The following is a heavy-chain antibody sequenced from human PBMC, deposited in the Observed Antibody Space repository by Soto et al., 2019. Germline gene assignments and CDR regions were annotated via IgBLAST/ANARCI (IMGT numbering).Heavy chain of an antibody. CDR2: IWYDGSNE. Sequence: QSGGSLRLSCAASGFIFSNFGMHWVRQAPGKGLEWVAVIWYDGSNEYYADSVKGRFTISKDNSKNTLYLQMNSLRAEDTAVYYCARDDIPGIAVAKYGMDVWGQGTTVTVSS. CDR3: ARDDIPGIAVAKYGMDV. V-gene: IGHV3-33*01. J-gene: IGHJ6*02. CDR1: GFIFSNFG. D-gene: IGHD6-19*01.